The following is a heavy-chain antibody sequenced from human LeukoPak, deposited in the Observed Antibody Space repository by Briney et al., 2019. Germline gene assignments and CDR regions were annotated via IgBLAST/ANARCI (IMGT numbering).Heavy chain of an antibody. CDR1: GFTFSSYW. CDR3: ARDDVVSRHS. D-gene: IGHD2-8*02. J-gene: IGHJ5*02. V-gene: IGHV3-74*01. Sequence: PGGSLSLFCAASGFTFSSYWMHWVRHAPEEGLVWVSRINSDGRSRSYADSGQGIFTIDRDNAKNTVYLRMNSLRAADKAVYDCARDDVVSRHSWGQGTLVTVSS. CDR2: INSDGRSR.